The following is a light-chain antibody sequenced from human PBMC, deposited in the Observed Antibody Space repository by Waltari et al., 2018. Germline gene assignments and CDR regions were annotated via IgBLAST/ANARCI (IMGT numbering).Light chain of an antibody. J-gene: IGLJ3*02. Sequence: QSVLTQPPSASGPPGPRVTISCSGSTSNIGSNTVNWYQQLPGTAPKLLIYTNNQRPSGVPDRFSGSKSGTSASLAISGLQSEDEADYYCAVWDDSLSGPGFGGGTKVTVL. CDR2: TNN. CDR3: AVWDDSLSGPG. V-gene: IGLV1-44*01. CDR1: TSNIGSNT.